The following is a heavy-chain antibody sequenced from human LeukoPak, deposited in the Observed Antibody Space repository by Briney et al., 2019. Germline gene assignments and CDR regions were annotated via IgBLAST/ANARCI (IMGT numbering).Heavy chain of an antibody. Sequence: GGSLRLSCAASGFTFSNAWMSRVRQAPGKGLEWVGRINRKTDDGTTAYAAPVKGRFTNSRDDSKKTLYPRMTSLKPEDTAVYYRTTAEHYYDSRARGDYWGQGTLVTVSS. CDR1: GFTFSNAW. CDR3: TTAEHYYDSRARGDY. V-gene: IGHV3-15*01. D-gene: IGHD3-22*01. CDR2: INRKTDDGTT. J-gene: IGHJ4*02.